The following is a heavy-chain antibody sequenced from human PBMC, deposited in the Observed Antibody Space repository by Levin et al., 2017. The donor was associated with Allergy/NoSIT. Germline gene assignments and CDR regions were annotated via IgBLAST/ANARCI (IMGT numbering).Heavy chain of an antibody. D-gene: IGHD3-10*01. V-gene: IGHV6-1*01. J-gene: IGHJ3*02. CDR3: ARARDPFGPSNAFDI. Sequence: SETLSLTCAISGDSVSSKSVAWNWIGQSPSRGLEWLGRTYYRSKWYNDYAVSVKSRITISPDTSKNQFSLQLNSVTPEDTAVFYCARARDPFGPSNAFDIWGQGTMVTVSS. CDR2: TYYRSKWYN. CDR1: GDSVSSKSVA.